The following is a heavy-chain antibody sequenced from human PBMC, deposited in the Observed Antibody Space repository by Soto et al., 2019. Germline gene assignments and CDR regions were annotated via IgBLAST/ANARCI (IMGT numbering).Heavy chain of an antibody. CDR1: GFSLTTSGVG. V-gene: IGHV2-5*02. D-gene: IGHD3-3*01. J-gene: IGHJ4*02. CDR2: IYWDDDK. Sequence: QITLNESGPTVVRPTETLTLTCRLSGFSLTTSGVGVGWIRQSPGKAPEWLALIYWDDDKRYSASLKSRLTITKDTSKNQVVLTVSDLDPTDTATYYCAHRVLRTVFGVVTTTAIYFDFWGQGTPVAVSS. CDR3: AHRVLRTVFGVVTTTAIYFDF.